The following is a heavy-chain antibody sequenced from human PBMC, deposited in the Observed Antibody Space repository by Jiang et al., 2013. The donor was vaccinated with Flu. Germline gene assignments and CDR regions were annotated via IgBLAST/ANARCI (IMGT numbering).Heavy chain of an antibody. J-gene: IGHJ4*02. V-gene: IGHV1-69*04. CDR1: GGTFSSYA. CDR3: ARVMSDSSGYYFDY. D-gene: IGHD3-22*01. CDR2: IIPILGIA. Sequence: SGAEVKKPGSSVKVSCKASGGTFSSYAISWVRQAPGQGLEWMGRIIPILGIANYAQKFQGRVTITADKSTSTAYMELSSLRSEDTAVHYCARVMSDSSGYYFDYWGQGTLVTVSS.